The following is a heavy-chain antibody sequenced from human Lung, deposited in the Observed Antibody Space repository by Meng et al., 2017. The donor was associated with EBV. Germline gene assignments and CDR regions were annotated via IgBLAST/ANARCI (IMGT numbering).Heavy chain of an antibody. CDR3: SRDLVGSADS. J-gene: IGHJ4*02. V-gene: IGHV3-74*01. Sequence: GGCGGALFRRGGPQKLPCEGPGYTFSHYWMHLVRQVPGKGLLWGSRINEHGSITTYADSVKGRFTISRDNAKNTMYLQMNSLRDEDTGVYFCSRDLVGSADSWGQGTLVTVSS. CDR1: GYTFSHYW. CDR2: INEHGSIT. D-gene: IGHD3-16*01.